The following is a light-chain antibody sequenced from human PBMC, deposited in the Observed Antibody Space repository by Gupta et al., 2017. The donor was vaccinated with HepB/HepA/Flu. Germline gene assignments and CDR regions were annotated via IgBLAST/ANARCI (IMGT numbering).Light chain of an antibody. CDR2: GAS. CDR1: QSVSSSY. Sequence: EIVLTQSPGTLSLSPGERATLSCRASQSVSSSYLAWYQQKPGQAPRLLIYGASSRATGIPDRFSGSGSCTDFTLTISRLEPEDFAVYYCQQYHSSPGTFGQGTKVEIK. J-gene: IGKJ1*01. CDR3: QQYHSSPGT. V-gene: IGKV3-20*01.